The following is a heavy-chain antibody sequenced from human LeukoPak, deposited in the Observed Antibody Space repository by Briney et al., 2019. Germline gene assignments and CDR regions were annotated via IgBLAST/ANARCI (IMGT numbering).Heavy chain of an antibody. CDR2: ISWNSGSI. V-gene: IGHV3-9*01. CDR1: GFTFDDYA. Sequence: PGGSLRLSCAASGFTFDDYAMHWVRQAPGKGLEWVSGISWNSGSIGYADSVKGRFTISIDNAKNSLYLQMNSLRAEDTALYYCAKDLYYGSGRINLGPNYYGMDVWGQGTTVTVSS. D-gene: IGHD3-10*01. CDR3: AKDLYYGSGRINLGPNYYGMDV. J-gene: IGHJ6*02.